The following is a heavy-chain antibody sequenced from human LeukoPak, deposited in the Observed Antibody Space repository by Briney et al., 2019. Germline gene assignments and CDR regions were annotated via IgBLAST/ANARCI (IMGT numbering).Heavy chain of an antibody. Sequence: GGSLRLSCAASGFTFGSYGMSWVRQAPGKGLEWVSFITPNADRTSYADSVEGRFTISRDNPRNTLYMQVNSLRDEDTAVYYCAIMHGYYDGSGYWVQWGQGTLVTVSS. CDR2: ITPNADRT. D-gene: IGHD3-22*01. CDR3: AIMHGYYDGSGYWVQ. V-gene: IGHV3-23*01. J-gene: IGHJ1*01. CDR1: GFTFGSYG.